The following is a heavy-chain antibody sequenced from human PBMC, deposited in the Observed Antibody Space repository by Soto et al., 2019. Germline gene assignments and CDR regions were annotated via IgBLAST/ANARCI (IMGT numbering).Heavy chain of an antibody. D-gene: IGHD3-3*01. J-gene: IGHJ4*02. V-gene: IGHV1-69*13. CDR2: IIPIFGTA. Sequence: SVKVSCKASGGTFSSYSISWVRQAPGQGLEWMGGIIPIFGTANYAQKFQGRVTITADESTSTAYMELSSLRSEDTAVYYCARGTRGFWSGRHDYWGQGTLVTVSS. CDR3: ARGTRGFWSGRHDY. CDR1: GGTFSSYS.